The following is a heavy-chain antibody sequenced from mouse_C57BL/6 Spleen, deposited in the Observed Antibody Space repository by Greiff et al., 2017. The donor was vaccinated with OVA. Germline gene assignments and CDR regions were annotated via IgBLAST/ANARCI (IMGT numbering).Heavy chain of an antibody. CDR3: ALITGTDFDY. J-gene: IGHJ2*01. V-gene: IGHV1-66*01. D-gene: IGHD4-1*01. CDR2: IYPGSGNT. CDR1: GYSFTSYY. Sequence: QVQLKESGPELVKPGASVKISCKASGYSFTSYYIHWVKQRPGQGLEWIGWIYPGSGNTKYNEKFKGKATLTADTSSSTAYMQLSSLTSEDSAVYYCALITGTDFDYWGQGTTLTVSS.